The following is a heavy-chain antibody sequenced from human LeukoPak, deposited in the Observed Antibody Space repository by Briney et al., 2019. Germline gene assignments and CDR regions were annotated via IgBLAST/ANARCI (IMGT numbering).Heavy chain of an antibody. D-gene: IGHD3-22*01. V-gene: IGHV4-34*01. CDR2: INHSGST. CDR1: GGSFSGYY. Sequence: SETLSLTCAVYGGSFSGYYWSWIRQPPGKGLEWIGEINHSGSTNYNPSLKSRVTISVDTSKNQFSLKLSSVTAADTAVYYCARDSDSSGYLNYFDYWGQGTLVTVSS. J-gene: IGHJ4*02. CDR3: ARDSDSSGYLNYFDY.